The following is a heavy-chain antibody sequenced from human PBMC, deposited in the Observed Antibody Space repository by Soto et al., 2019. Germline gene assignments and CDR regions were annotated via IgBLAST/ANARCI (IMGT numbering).Heavy chain of an antibody. J-gene: IGHJ6*02. CDR1: GFTFSNYR. D-gene: IGHD6-6*01. Sequence: PGGSLRLSCATSGFTFSNYRMNWVRQAPGKGLEWVASISGSGKDTFYRDSVKGRFTISRDNAESSLDLQMNSLTVDDTAVYHCARVHLVRTSSYYCGMDVWGPGPRSPSP. CDR2: ISGSGKDT. V-gene: IGHV3-21*06. CDR3: ARVHLVRTSSYYCGMDV.